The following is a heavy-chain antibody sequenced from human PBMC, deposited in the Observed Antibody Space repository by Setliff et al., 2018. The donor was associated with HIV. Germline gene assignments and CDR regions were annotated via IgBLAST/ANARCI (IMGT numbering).Heavy chain of an antibody. J-gene: IGHJ4*02. V-gene: IGHV4-39*01. CDR2: INGSGNT. CDR3: ARTYSSSWYSSHLWVDY. D-gene: IGHD6-13*01. Sequence: PSETLSLTCTVSGGSISSSSYYWGWIRQPPGRGLKWIGSINGSGNTFYNPSLKNRVTIYVDTSKNQFSLKLSSVTAADTAVYYCARTYSSSWYSSHLWVDYWGQGTLVTVSS. CDR1: GGSISSSSYY.